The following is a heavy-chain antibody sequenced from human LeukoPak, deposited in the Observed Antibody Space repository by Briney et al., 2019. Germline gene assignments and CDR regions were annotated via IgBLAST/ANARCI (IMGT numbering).Heavy chain of an antibody. V-gene: IGHV3-23*01. CDR3: AKDRGRMCEPTCFDS. CDR2: ISGSAAGT. Sequence: PGGSLRLSCVASGFTFRSYALNWVRQAPGKGLEWVSGISGSAAGTYYADSVKGRFTISRDNFNNTLYLQMNSLRAEDTAVYYCAKDRGRMCEPTCFDSWVQGTLVTVSS. CDR1: GFTFRSYA. J-gene: IGHJ4*02.